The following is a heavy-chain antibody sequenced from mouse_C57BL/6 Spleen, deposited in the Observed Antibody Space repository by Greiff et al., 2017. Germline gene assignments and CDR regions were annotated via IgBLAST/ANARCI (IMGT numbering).Heavy chain of an antibody. Sequence: QVQLQQSGAELVRPGSSVKLSCKASGYTFTSYWMHWVKQRPIQGLEWIGNIDPSDSETHYNQKFKDKATLTVDKSSSTAYMQLSSLTSEDSAVYYCARGVGLLWFAYWGQGTLVTVSA. D-gene: IGHD1-1*01. J-gene: IGHJ3*01. CDR3: ARGVGLLWFAY. CDR2: IDPSDSET. V-gene: IGHV1-52*01. CDR1: GYTFTSYW.